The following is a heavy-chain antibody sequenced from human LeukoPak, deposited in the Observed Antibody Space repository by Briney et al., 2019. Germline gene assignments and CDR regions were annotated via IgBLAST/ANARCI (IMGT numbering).Heavy chain of an antibody. D-gene: IGHD5-18*01. CDR3: AKVGPVSSYGFGFFNY. J-gene: IGHJ4*02. CDR1: GFTFDDYA. CDR2: ISYNSGSI. Sequence: SLSLSFAASGFTFDDYAMHWVRQAPGKGLEWVSGISYNSGSINYAESVKGRFTISRDNAKNSLYLQMNSLTVEDTALYYCAKVGPVSSYGFGFFNYWGRGTLVTVSS. V-gene: IGHV3-9*01.